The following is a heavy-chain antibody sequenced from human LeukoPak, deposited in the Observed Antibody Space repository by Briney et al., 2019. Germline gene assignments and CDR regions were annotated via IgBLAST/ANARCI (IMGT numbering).Heavy chain of an antibody. CDR3: ARGGAEGVVVPHWFDP. CDR1: GGSISSYY. V-gene: IGHV4-59*01. CDR2: IYYTGGT. D-gene: IGHD2-2*01. Sequence: PSETLSLTCTVSGGSISSYYWGWIRQPPGKGLEWIGNIYYTGGTKYNPSLRSRVTISVDTSKNQFSLKLSSVTAADTAVYYCARGGAEGVVVPHWFDPWGQGTLVTVSS. J-gene: IGHJ5*02.